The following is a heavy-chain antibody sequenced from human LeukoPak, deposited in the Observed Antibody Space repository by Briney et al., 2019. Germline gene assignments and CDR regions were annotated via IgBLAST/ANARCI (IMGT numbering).Heavy chain of an antibody. Sequence: GESLEISCKGSGYRFPNYYIAWVRQMPGKGLEWMGIIYPGDSDTRYSPSFQGQVSISADKSISTAYLQWSSPKVSDTAMYYCARHPQWLVPGDYWGQGTLVTVSS. J-gene: IGHJ4*02. CDR2: IYPGDSDT. CDR1: GYRFPNYY. D-gene: IGHD6-19*01. V-gene: IGHV5-51*01. CDR3: ARHPQWLVPGDY.